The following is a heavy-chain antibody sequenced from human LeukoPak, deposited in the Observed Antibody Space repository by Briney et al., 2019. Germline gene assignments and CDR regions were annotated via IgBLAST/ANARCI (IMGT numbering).Heavy chain of an antibody. J-gene: IGHJ4*02. D-gene: IGHD2-2*01. CDR2: IRYDGSNK. CDR3: AKDQAPQDIVVVPAY. CDR1: GFTFSSYG. V-gene: IGHV3-30*02. Sequence: GGSLRLSCAASGFTFSSYGMHWVRRAPGKGLGWVAFIRYDGSNKYYADSVKGRFTTCRDNSKNTLYLQMNSLRAEDTAVYYCAKDQAPQDIVVVPAYWGQGTLVTVSS.